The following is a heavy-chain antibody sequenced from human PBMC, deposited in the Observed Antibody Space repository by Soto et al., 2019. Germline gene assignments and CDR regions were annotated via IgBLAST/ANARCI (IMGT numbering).Heavy chain of an antibody. CDR1: GFTFSSYG. D-gene: IGHD3-22*01. J-gene: IGHJ3*02. CDR3: ARIYYDSSGDAFDI. Sequence: VQLVESGGGVVQPGRSLRLSCAASGFTFSSYGMHWVRQAPGKGLEWVAVIWYDGSNKYYADSVKGRFTISRDNSKNTLYLQMNSLRAEDTAVYYCARIYYDSSGDAFDIWGQGTMVTVSS. V-gene: IGHV3-33*01. CDR2: IWYDGSNK.